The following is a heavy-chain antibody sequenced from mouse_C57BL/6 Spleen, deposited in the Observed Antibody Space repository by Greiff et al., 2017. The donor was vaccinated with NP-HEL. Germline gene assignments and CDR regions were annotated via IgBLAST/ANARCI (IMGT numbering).Heavy chain of an antibody. J-gene: IGHJ2*01. V-gene: IGHV1-26*01. CDR2: INPNNGGT. Sequence: EVQLQQSGPELVKPGASVKISCKASGYTFTDYYMNWVKQSHGKSLEWIGDINPNNGGTSYNQKFKGKATLTVDKSSSTAYMELRSLTSEDSAVYYSAREREYLDYWGQGTTLTVSS. CDR3: AREREYLDY. CDR1: GYTFTDYY.